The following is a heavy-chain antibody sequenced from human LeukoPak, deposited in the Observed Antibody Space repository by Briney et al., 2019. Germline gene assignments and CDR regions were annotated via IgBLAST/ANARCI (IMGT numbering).Heavy chain of an antibody. V-gene: IGHV4-39*07. CDR3: ARVISPYYYDSSGYYYAFDI. CDR2: IYSGGNT. Sequence: SETLSLTCTVSGGSISSPTYFWGWIRQAPGKGLEWIGSIYSGGNTYYNPSLNSRITISVDTSKNQFSLNLRSVTAADTAVYYCARVISPYYYDSSGYYYAFDIWGQGTMVTVSS. CDR1: GGSISSPTYF. J-gene: IGHJ3*02. D-gene: IGHD3-22*01.